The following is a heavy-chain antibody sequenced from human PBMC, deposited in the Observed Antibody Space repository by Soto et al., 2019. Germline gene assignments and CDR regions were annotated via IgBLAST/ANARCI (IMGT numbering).Heavy chain of an antibody. V-gene: IGHV4-39*01. CDR1: GATLSSISHY. Sequence: SETLSLTCTASGATLSSISHYWGWSRRPPGKGLEWCGSIFFTGNIYYNPSRTSPVTISVDTSRNQNALMVNSVTAADTAVYYCASRHCSGGSCYSPGFDTWGQGALVTVSS. CDR3: ASRHCSGGSCYSPGFDT. CDR2: IFFTGNI. D-gene: IGHD2-15*01. J-gene: IGHJ4*02.